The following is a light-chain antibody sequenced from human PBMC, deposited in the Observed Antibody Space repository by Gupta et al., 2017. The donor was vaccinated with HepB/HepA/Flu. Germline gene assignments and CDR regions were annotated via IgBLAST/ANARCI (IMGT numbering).Light chain of an antibody. CDR2: RVS. Sequence: VVIPRSPLFLPCTLGQAASISCRSSQSLVHSNGNTFLHWFHQRPGQSPRRLIYRVSNRESGVPDRFSGSGSGTDFTLNISRVDAEDVGTYFCGQCNSTPLSFGGGTKVEIK. CDR1: QSLVHSNGNTF. J-gene: IGKJ4*01. V-gene: IGKV2-30*02. CDR3: GQCNSTPLS.